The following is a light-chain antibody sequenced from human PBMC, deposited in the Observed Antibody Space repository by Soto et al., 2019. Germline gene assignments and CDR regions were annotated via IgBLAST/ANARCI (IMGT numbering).Light chain of an antibody. CDR3: SSYTSSSTLI. CDR1: SSDVGDYKF. V-gene: IGLV2-14*01. CDR2: EVS. J-gene: IGLJ2*01. Sequence: QSVLTQPASVSGSPGQSITISCTGTSSDVGDYKFVSWYQQHPGKAPKLMIYEVSNRPSGTSNRFSASKSGNTASLTISGLQAEDEADYYCSSYTSSSTLIFGGGTKLTV.